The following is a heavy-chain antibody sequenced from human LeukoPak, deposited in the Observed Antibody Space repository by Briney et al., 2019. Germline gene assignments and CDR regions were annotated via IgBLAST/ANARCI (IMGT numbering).Heavy chain of an antibody. D-gene: IGHD2-21*02. CDR2: IRFDGSNT. Sequence: GGSLRLSCAASGFTFSSYGMSWVRQAPGKGLEWVSFIRFDGSNTYHADSVKGRFTISRDDSKNTLYLQMNSLTSEDTAVYYCAKVKTDILIPDSWGQGTLVTVSS. V-gene: IGHV3-30*02. CDR3: AKVKTDILIPDS. J-gene: IGHJ4*02. CDR1: GFTFSSYG.